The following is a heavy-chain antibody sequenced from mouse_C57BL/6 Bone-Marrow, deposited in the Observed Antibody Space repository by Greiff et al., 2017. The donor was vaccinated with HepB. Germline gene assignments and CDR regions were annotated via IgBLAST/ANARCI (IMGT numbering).Heavy chain of an antibody. V-gene: IGHV1-80*01. J-gene: IGHJ1*03. CDR3: ARGSSYYWYFDV. Sequence: QVQLQQSGAELVKPGASVKISCKASGYAFSSYWMNWVKQRPGKGLEWIGQIYPGDGDTNYNGKFKGKATLTADKSSSTAYMQLSSLTSEDSAVYVCARGSSYYWYFDVWGTGTTVTVSS. CDR2: IYPGDGDT. CDR1: GYAFSSYW. D-gene: IGHD1-1*01.